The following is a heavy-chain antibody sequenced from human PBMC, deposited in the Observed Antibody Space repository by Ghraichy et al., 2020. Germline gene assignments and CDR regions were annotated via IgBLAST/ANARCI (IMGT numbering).Heavy chain of an antibody. Sequence: GESLNISCAASGFTFSTFGIHWVRQAPGKGLEWVALIGSDGRNKNYADSVKGRFTVSRDNSENTLYLQMNSLRVEDTAVYYCARDGSGWCPDYWGRGTLVTVSS. CDR2: IGSDGRNK. CDR1: GFTFSTFG. V-gene: IGHV3-33*01. CDR3: ARDGSGWCPDY. D-gene: IGHD6-19*01. J-gene: IGHJ4*02.